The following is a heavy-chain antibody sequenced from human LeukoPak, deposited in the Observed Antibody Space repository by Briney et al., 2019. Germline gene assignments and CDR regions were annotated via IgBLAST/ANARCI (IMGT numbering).Heavy chain of an antibody. D-gene: IGHD6-19*01. J-gene: IGHJ4*02. CDR2: IYTSGST. Sequence: KPSETLSLTCTVSGGSISSYYWSWIRQPAGKGLEWIGRIYTSGSTNYNPSLKSRVTMSVDTSKNQFSLKLSSVTAAGTAVYYCAGVVSAPYSSGWYGNYFDYWGQGTLVTVSS. CDR1: GGSISSYY. CDR3: AGVVSAPYSSGWYGNYFDY. V-gene: IGHV4-4*07.